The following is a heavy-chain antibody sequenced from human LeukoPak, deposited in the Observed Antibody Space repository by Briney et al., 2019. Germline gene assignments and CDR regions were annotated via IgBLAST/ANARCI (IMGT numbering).Heavy chain of an antibody. CDR2: IWYDGSNK. Sequence: PGGSLRLSCAASGFTFSSYGMHWVRQAPGKGLEWVAVIWYDGSNKYYADSVKGRFTISRDNSKNTLYLQMNSLRAEDTAVYYCARDLSSGSQYYYYYYGMDVWGQGTTVTVSS. CDR1: GFTFSSYG. V-gene: IGHV3-33*01. D-gene: IGHD3-10*01. J-gene: IGHJ6*02. CDR3: ARDLSSGSQYYYYYYGMDV.